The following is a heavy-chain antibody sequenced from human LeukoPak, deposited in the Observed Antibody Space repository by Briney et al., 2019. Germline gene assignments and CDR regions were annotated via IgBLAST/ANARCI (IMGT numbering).Heavy chain of an antibody. J-gene: IGHJ4*02. D-gene: IGHD6-13*01. CDR3: ARGPYSSSWYDFDY. CDR2: IYCSGST. CDR1: GGSISSYY. Sequence: SETLSLTCTVSGGSISSYYWSWIRQPPGKGLEWIGYIYCSGSTNYNPSLKSRVTISVDTSKNQLSLKLSSVTAADTAVYYCARGPYSSSWYDFDYWGQGTLVTVSS. V-gene: IGHV4-59*01.